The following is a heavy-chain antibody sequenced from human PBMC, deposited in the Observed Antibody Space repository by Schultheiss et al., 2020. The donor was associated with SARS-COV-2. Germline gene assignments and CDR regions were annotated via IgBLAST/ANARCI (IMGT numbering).Heavy chain of an antibody. V-gene: IGHV3-11*04. CDR3: ARDSDYGDYVIDY. J-gene: IGHJ4*02. CDR2: ISGSGGTI. D-gene: IGHD4-17*01. CDR1: GFSFSDHY. Sequence: GESLKISCAASGFSFSDHYMTWIRQAPGKGLEWLSFISGSGGTIYYADSVKGRFTISRDNSKNTLYLQMNSLRVEDTAVYYCARDSDYGDYVIDYWGQGTLVTSPQ.